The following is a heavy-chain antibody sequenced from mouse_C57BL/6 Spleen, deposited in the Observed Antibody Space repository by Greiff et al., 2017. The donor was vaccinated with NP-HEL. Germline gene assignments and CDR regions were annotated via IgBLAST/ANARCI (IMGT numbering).Heavy chain of an antibody. CDR3: ASSNWYYFDY. V-gene: IGHV3-6*01. CDR1: GYSITSGYY. CDR2: ISYDGSN. Sequence: VQLQQSGPGLVKPSQSLSLTCSVTGYSITSGYYWNWIRQFPGNKLEWMGYISYDGSNNYNPSLKNRISITRDTSKNQFFLKLNSVTTEDTATYYCASSNWYYFDYWGQGTTLTVSS. D-gene: IGHD4-1*01. J-gene: IGHJ2*01.